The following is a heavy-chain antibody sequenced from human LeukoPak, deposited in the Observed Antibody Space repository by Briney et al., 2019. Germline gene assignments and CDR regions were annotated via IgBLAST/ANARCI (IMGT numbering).Heavy chain of an antibody. Sequence: GGSLRLSCAASGFTFSDYSMNWVGQAPGKGLEWVSSISSSTSYIDYADVVKGRFTISRDNAKNSLYLQMDSLRVEDTAVYYCARDIGYSSSWYYLHWGQGALVTVSS. CDR2: ISSSTSYI. D-gene: IGHD6-13*01. CDR3: ARDIGYSSSWYYLH. J-gene: IGHJ4*02. CDR1: GFTFSDYS. V-gene: IGHV3-21*01.